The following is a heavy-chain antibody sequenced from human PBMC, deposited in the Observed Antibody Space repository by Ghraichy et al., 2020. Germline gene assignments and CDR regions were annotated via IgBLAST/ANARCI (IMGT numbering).Heavy chain of an antibody. CDR1: GGTFSSYA. CDR2: IIPIFGTA. V-gene: IGHV1-69*06. D-gene: IGHD2-2*01. J-gene: IGHJ6*03. Sequence: SVKVSRKASGGTFSSYAISWVRQAPGPGLEWMGGIIPIFGTANYAQKFQGRVTITAAKSTSTAYMELSSLRSADTAVYYCSRGLYQLRDLRNYYYYYMDVCGKGTTVTVPS. CDR3: SRGLYQLRDLRNYYYYYMDV.